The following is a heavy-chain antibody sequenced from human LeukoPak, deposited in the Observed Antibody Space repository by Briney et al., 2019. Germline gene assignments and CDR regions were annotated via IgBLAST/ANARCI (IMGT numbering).Heavy chain of an antibody. CDR1: GGSISSGSYY. D-gene: IGHD4-23*01. V-gene: IGHV4-61*02. CDR3: AREFYGGQPAY. Sequence: SETLSLTCTVSGGSISSGSYYWSWIRQPAGKGLEWSGRIYASGSTNYNPSLKSRVTISVDTSKNQFSLKLSSVTAADTAVYYCAREFYGGQPAYWGQGTLVTVSS. CDR2: IYASGST. J-gene: IGHJ4*02.